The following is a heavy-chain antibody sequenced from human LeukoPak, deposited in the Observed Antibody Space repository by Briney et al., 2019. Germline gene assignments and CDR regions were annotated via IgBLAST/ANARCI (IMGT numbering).Heavy chain of an antibody. CDR3: AKDPRSYIVTTMLFQY. D-gene: IGHD5-12*01. CDR1: GYTFTRYY. V-gene: IGHV1-46*01. Sequence: ASVKVSCKTSGYTFTRYYVHWVRQAPGQGLEWMGIINPNGGSTNYAQKFQGRVNMTRDTSTNTMYMEVSSLRSDDTAVYYCAKDPRSYIVTTMLFQYWGQGTLVTVSS. J-gene: IGHJ4*02. CDR2: INPNGGST.